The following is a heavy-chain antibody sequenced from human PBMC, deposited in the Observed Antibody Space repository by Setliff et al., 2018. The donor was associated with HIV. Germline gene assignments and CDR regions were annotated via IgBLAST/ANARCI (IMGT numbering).Heavy chain of an antibody. CDR1: GFTFDKYW. Sequence: LSLSCAASGFTFDKYWMHWVRQAPGKGLVWVSRVNSDGSSKTYADSVKGRFTISRDNAKNMLYLQMNSLRPEDTAVYYCVKEDITYDSWGQGTLVTVSS. CDR3: VKEDITYDS. D-gene: IGHD2-15*01. J-gene: IGHJ4*02. V-gene: IGHV3-74*01. CDR2: VNSDGSSK.